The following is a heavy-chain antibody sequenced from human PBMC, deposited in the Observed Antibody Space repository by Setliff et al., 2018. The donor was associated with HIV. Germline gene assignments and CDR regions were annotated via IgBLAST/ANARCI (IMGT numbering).Heavy chain of an antibody. J-gene: IGHJ4*02. CDR1: GASISSGSYY. CDR3: ARDRRYSPHYFDY. CDR2: IYTSGST. V-gene: IGHV4-61*09. Sequence: SETLSLTCTVSGASISSGSYYWSWIRQPAGKGLEWIGHIYTSGSTNYSPSLKSRVTISVDTSKKQFSLKLSSATAADTAVYYCARDRRYSPHYFDYWGQGTLVTVSS. D-gene: IGHD1-26*01.